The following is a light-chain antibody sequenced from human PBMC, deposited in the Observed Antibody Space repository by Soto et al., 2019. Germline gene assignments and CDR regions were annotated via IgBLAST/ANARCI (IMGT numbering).Light chain of an antibody. J-gene: IGKJ1*01. CDR2: WAS. CDR1: QSVLYSSHNEHY. V-gene: IGKV4-1*01. CDR3: QQYYSTPWT. Sequence: DIDMTQSPDSLAVSLGESANIHCKSSQSVLYSSHNEHYLAWYQQKPGQPPKLLIYWASTRESGVPDRFSGSGSGTDFTLTISSLQAEDVAVYYCQQYYSTPWTFGQGTKVEIK.